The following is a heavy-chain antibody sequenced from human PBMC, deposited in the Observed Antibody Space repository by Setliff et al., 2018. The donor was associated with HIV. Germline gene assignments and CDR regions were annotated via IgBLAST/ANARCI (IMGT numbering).Heavy chain of an antibody. V-gene: IGHV4-59*01. CDR1: GGSISSYY. CDR2: IYYSGST. D-gene: IGHD6-19*01. CDR3: ARNLPWGPGYASGRFDY. Sequence: PSETLSLTCTVSGGSISSYYWTWIRQPPGKGLEWIGYIYYSGSTDYNPSLKSRVTISVDTSKNQFSLKLSSVTAADTAVYYCARNLPWGPGYASGRFDYWGQGTLVTVSS. J-gene: IGHJ4*02.